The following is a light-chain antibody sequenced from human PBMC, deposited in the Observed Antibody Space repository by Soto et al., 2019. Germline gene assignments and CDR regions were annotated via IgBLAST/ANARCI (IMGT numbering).Light chain of an antibody. CDR2: DAS. Sequence: DIQMTQSPSTLSASVGDRVTITCRASQSISSWLAWYQQKPGKAPKLLIYDASSLESGVPSRFSGSGSGTEFTLTISSLQSEDFAVYYCQQYHSWPPRTFGQGTEVEIK. CDR1: QSISSW. J-gene: IGKJ1*01. V-gene: IGKV1-5*01. CDR3: QQYHSWPPRT.